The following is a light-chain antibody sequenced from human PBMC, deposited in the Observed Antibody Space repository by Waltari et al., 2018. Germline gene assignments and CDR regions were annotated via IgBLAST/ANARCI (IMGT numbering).Light chain of an antibody. V-gene: IGKV4-1*01. CDR2: WAS. J-gene: IGKJ3*01. CDR1: QNVLYSSNNKNY. Sequence: DIVMTHSPDSLTVSLGGGSTINCKSSQNVLYSSNNKNYLAWYQQKPGQPPKLLIYWASTRESGVPDRFSGSGSGTDFTLTISSLQAEDVAVYYCQQYYNTPFTFGPGTKVDIK. CDR3: QQYYNTPFT.